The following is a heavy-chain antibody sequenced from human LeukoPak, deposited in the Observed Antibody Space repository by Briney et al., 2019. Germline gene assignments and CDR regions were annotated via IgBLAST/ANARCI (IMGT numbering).Heavy chain of an antibody. V-gene: IGHV4-61*02. CDR3: ARVSSGGRYDY. CDR1: GGSISSGSY. CDR2: MYSSGST. D-gene: IGHD2-15*01. Sequence: PSETLSLTCTVSGGSISSGSYWNWIRQPAGEGLEWIGRMYSSGSTNYNPSLKRRVTMSVDTSKNQVSLRLISVTAADAAVYYCARVSSGGRYDYWGQGTLVTVSS. J-gene: IGHJ4*02.